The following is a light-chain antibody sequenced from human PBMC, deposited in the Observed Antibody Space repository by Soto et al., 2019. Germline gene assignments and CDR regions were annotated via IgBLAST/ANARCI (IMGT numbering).Light chain of an antibody. CDR1: QSVNSAY. CDR3: QQYADSPPGLI. Sequence: EIVLTQSPGTLSLSPGERATLSCRASQSVNSAYLAWYQQKPGQAPRLLIYGASNRAAGIPDRFSGSGSGTDFTLTISRLEPEDFAVYYCQQYADSPPGLIFGGGTKVDIK. J-gene: IGKJ4*01. CDR2: GAS. V-gene: IGKV3-20*01.